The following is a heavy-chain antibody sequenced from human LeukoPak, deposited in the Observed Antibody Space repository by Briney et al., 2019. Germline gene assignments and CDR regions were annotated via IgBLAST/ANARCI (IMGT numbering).Heavy chain of an antibody. D-gene: IGHD5-18*01. CDR1: GFTFSSYA. CDR3: AKDYLGGYSYGSPFDF. CDR2: ISGSGGST. Sequence: PGGSLRLSCAASGFTFSSYAMSWVRQAPGKGLEWVSAISGSGGSTYYADSVKGRFTISRDNSKNTLYLQMNSLRPEDTAVYYCAKDYLGGYSYGSPFDFWGQGTLVTVSS. V-gene: IGHV3-23*01. J-gene: IGHJ4*02.